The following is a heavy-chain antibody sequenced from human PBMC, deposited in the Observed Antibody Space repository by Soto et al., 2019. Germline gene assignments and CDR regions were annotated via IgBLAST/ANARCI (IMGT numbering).Heavy chain of an antibody. V-gene: IGHV3-30-3*01. CDR3: ARGGKGLLQPNWFDP. CDR2: ISYDGSNK. Sequence: QTWGSLRLSCAASGFTFISYAIHWFRHSPFKGLEWVAVISYDGSNKYYADSVKGRLSISRDNSKNTLYLQMNSLRAEDTAVYYCARGGKGLLQPNWFDPWGQGTLVTVSS. J-gene: IGHJ5*02. CDR1: GFTFISYA. D-gene: IGHD3-22*01.